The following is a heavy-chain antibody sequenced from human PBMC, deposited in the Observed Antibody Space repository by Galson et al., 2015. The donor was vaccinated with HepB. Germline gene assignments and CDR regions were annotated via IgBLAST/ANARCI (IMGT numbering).Heavy chain of an antibody. D-gene: IGHD5-24*01. J-gene: IGHJ4*02. CDR3: AKEQGGRDVYKSPPPLAY. Sequence: SLRLSCAASGFSFSSYAMSWVRQAPGKGLEWVSAISGSGGSTYYADSVKGRFTISRDNSKNTLYLQMNSLRAEDTAVYYCAKEQGGRDVYKSPPPLAYCGQRTLVTVSS. CDR1: GFSFSSYA. V-gene: IGHV3-23*01. CDR2: ISGSGGST.